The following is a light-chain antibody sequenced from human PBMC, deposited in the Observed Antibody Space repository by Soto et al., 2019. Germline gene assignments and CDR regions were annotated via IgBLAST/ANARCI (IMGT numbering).Light chain of an antibody. J-gene: IGLJ1*01. Sequence: QSALTQPASVSGCPGQSITICCTGTSSDVGGYNYVSWYQQHPGKAPKFMIYDVSNRPSGVSNRFSGSKSGNTASLTISGLQAEDEADYYCSSYTTSNTRQIVFGTGTKVTVL. CDR1: SSDVGGYNY. V-gene: IGLV2-14*01. CDR2: DVS. CDR3: SSYTTSNTRQIV.